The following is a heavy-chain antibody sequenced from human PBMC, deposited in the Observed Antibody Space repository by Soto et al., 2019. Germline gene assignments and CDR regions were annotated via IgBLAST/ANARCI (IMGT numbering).Heavy chain of an antibody. CDR1: GGSISSDDYY. CDR3: ARWSQLERPYYYYGMDV. J-gene: IGHJ6*02. Sequence: SETLSLTCPVSGGSISSDDYYWSWVRQPPGKGLEWIGEIYHSGSTNYNPSLKSRVTISVDKSKNQFSLKLSSVTAADTAVYYCARWSQLERPYYYYGMDVWGQGTTVTVSS. D-gene: IGHD1-1*01. CDR2: IYHSGST. V-gene: IGHV4-4*02.